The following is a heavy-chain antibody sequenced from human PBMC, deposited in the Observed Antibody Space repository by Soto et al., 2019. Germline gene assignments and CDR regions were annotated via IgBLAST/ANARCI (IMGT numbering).Heavy chain of an antibody. CDR3: ARVEYQPPYYYDGMDV. D-gene: IGHD2-2*01. CDR1: CGSISSGDYY. CDR2: IYYSGST. V-gene: IGHV4-30-4*01. J-gene: IGHJ6*02. Sequence: SETLSLTCTVSCGSISSGDYYWSWIRQPPGKGLEWIGYIYYSGSTYYNPSLKSRVTISVDTSKNQFSLKLSSVTAADTAVYYCARVEYQPPYYYDGMDVWGQGTTVTVSS.